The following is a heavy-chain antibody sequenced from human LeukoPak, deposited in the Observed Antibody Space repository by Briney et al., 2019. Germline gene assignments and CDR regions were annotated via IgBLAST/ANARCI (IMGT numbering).Heavy chain of an antibody. CDR1: GFTFSIYW. D-gene: IGHD1-26*01. J-gene: IGHJ4*02. CDR2: INSDGSST. Sequence: GGSLRLSCGASGFTFSIYWMHWVRQAPGKGLVWVSRINSDGSSTNYADSVKGRFTISRDNAKNTLYLQMNSLGAEDTAVYYCARGIFTGGTYYGYWGQGTLVTVSS. CDR3: ARGIFTGGTYYGY. V-gene: IGHV3-74*01.